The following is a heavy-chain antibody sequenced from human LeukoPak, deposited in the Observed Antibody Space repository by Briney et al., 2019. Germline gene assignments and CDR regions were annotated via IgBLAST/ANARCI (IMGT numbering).Heavy chain of an antibody. CDR3: ARVVEMATITDWFDP. CDR2: ISAYNGNT. V-gene: IGHV1-18*01. J-gene: IGHJ5*02. Sequence: ASVKVSCKASGYTFTSYGISWVRQAPGQGLEWMGWISAYNGNTNYAQKLQGRVTMTTDTSTSTAYMELRGLRSDDTAVYYCARVVEMATITDWFDPWGQGTLVTVSS. D-gene: IGHD5-24*01. CDR1: GYTFTSYG.